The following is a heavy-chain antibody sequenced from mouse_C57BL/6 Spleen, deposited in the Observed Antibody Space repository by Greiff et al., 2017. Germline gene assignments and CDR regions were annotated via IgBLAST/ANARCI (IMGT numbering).Heavy chain of an antibody. D-gene: IGHD2-4*01. CDR3: ARSGYYDHTVAY. CDR1: GYTFTSYW. J-gene: IGHJ3*01. Sequence: QVQLMQPGTELVKPGASVKLSCKASGYTFTSYWMHWVQQRPGQGLEWIGNINPSNGGTYYPEKLKRKATMTVDQYSRTVYMQLSNLTSEDSAVYYSARSGYYDHTVAYWGQGTLVTVSA. CDR2: INPSNGGT. V-gene: IGHV1-53*01.